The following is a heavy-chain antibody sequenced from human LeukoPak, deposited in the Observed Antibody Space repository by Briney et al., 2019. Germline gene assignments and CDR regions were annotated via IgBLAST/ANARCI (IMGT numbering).Heavy chain of an antibody. CDR1: GFTFSSYS. D-gene: IGHD3-22*01. J-gene: IGHJ4*02. V-gene: IGHV3-48*01. CDR2: ISSSSSTI. CDR3: ARVLFDTYDSSGYYYNY. Sequence: GGSLRLSCAASGFTFSSYSVNWVRKAPGKGLEWVSYISSSSSTIHYADSVKGRFTISRDNAKNSLYLQMNSLRAEDTAVYYCARVLFDTYDSSGYYYNYWGQGTLVTVSS.